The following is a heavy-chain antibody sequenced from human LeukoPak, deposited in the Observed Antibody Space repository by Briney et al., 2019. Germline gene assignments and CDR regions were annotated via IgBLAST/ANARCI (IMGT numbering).Heavy chain of an antibody. Sequence: SVKVSCKASGGTFSSYAISWVRQAPGQGLEWMGGIIPIFGTANYAQKFQGRVTITADESTSTAYMELSSLRSEDTAVYYCARDPDYGDVELAFDIWGQGTMVTVSS. CDR1: GGTFSSYA. CDR3: ARDPDYGDVELAFDI. D-gene: IGHD4-17*01. J-gene: IGHJ3*02. V-gene: IGHV1-69*13. CDR2: IIPIFGTA.